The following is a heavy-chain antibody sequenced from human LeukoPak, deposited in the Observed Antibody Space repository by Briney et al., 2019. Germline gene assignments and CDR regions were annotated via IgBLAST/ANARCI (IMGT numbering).Heavy chain of an antibody. CDR2: IYTSGST. V-gene: IGHV4-61*02. CDR1: GGSISSGSYY. D-gene: IGHD3-9*01. Sequence: SETLSLTCTVSGGSISSGSYYWSWIRQPAGKGLEWIGRIYTSGSTNYNPSLKSLVTISVDTSKNQFSLKLSSVTAADTAVYYCASSYYDILTGNNNWFDPWGQETLVTVSS. J-gene: IGHJ5*02. CDR3: ASSYYDILTGNNNWFDP.